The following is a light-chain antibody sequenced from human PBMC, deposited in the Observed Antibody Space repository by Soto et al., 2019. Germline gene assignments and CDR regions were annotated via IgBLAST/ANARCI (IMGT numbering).Light chain of an antibody. V-gene: IGLV7-46*01. CDR3: LLSYSGASYV. Sequence: HAVVTQEPSLTVSPGGTVTLTCGSSTGAVTSGHYPYWFQQKPGQAPRTLIYDTSSKHSWTPARFSGSLIGGKAALTLSGAQPEDEADYYCLLSYSGASYVFGTGTKLTVL. CDR2: DTS. J-gene: IGLJ1*01. CDR1: TGAVTSGHY.